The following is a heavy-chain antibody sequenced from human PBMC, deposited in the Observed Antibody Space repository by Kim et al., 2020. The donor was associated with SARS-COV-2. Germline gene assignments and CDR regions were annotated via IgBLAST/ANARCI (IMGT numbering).Heavy chain of an antibody. CDR3: ARDRTTVTTGPYVY. J-gene: IGHJ4*02. CDR2: ISYHGSNK. V-gene: IGHV3-30*04. CDR1: GFTFSSYA. D-gene: IGHD4-17*01. Sequence: GGSLRLSCAASGFTFSSYAMHWVRQAPGKGLEWVAVISYHGSNKYYTDSVKGRFTISRDNSKNTLYLQMNSLTAEDTAVYYCARDRTTVTTGPYVYWGQG.